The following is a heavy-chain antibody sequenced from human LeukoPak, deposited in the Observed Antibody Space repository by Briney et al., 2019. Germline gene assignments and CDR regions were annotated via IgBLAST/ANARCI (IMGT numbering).Heavy chain of an antibody. J-gene: IGHJ6*02. CDR1: GFTFRDYY. V-gene: IGHV3-11*01. D-gene: IGHD2-8*01. CDR3: ALGTINKDYYFGMDV. Sequence: GGSLRLSCAASGFTFRDYYMTWLRQAPGKGLEWLSYISNSGSTVFYADSIKGRFTVSRDNAKRSLYLQIESLRDDDTAVYHCALGTINKDYYFGMDVWGQGTLVTVSS. CDR2: ISNSGSTV.